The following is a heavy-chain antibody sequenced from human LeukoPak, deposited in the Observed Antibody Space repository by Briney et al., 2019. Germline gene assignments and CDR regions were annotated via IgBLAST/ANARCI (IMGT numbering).Heavy chain of an antibody. D-gene: IGHD2-2*01. V-gene: IGHV3-23*01. CDR3: AKDYAVGSLGS. CDR2: VSRFGDGT. Sequence: GGSLRLSCAASGFTFRRYGMSWVRQAPGKGLEWVSSVSRFGDGTFYADSVRGRFTISRDNSKNTLYLQMNSLRADDTAVYYCAKDYAVGSLGSWGQGTLVTVSS. CDR1: GFTFRRYG. J-gene: IGHJ4*02.